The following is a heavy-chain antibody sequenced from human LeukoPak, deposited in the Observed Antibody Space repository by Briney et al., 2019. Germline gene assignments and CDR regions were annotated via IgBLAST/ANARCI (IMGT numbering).Heavy chain of an antibody. D-gene: IGHD1-26*01. Sequence: SETLSLTCAVYGGSFSGYYWSWIRQPPGKGLEWIGEINHSGSTNYNPSLKSRVTISVDTSKNQFSLKLSSVTAADTAVYYCARQEGPMGATTGSAFDLWGQGTMVTVSS. CDR2: INHSGST. CDR3: ARQEGPMGATTGSAFDL. J-gene: IGHJ3*01. CDR1: GGSFSGYY. V-gene: IGHV4-34*01.